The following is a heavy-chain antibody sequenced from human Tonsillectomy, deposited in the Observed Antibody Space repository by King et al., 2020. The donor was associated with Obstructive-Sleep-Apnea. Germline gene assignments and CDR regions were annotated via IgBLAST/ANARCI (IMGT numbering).Heavy chain of an antibody. CDR2: INWNSGDI. Sequence: VQLVESGGALVQPGRSLSLSCAASGFTFDDYAMHWVRQPPGKGLEWVSGINWNSGDIGYADSVKGRFTISRDNARNSLYLQMNSLEIEDTALYYCAKASRDTMRVVRFDIWGQATMVTVSS. V-gene: IGHV3-9*01. CDR3: AKASRDTMRVVRFDI. CDR1: GFTFDDYA. J-gene: IGHJ3*02. D-gene: IGHD3-22*01.